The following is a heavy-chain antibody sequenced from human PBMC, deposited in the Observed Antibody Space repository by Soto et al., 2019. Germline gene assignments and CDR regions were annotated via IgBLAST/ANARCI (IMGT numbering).Heavy chain of an antibody. V-gene: IGHV3-72*01. D-gene: IGHD4-17*01. Sequence: PGGSLRLSCAASGFTFSDHYMDWVRQAPGKGLEWVGRTRNKANSHTTEYAASVKGRFTISRDDSKNSLYLQMNSLKVEDTAVYYCARETTVTDYWGQGALVTVSS. CDR3: ARETTVTDY. J-gene: IGHJ4*02. CDR2: TRNKANSHTT. CDR1: GFTFSDHY.